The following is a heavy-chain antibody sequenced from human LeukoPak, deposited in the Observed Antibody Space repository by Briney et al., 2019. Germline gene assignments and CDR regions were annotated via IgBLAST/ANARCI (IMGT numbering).Heavy chain of an antibody. CDR1: GASISTGGHY. Sequence: SETLSLTCTVSGASISTGGHYWGWIRQPPGKGLEWIGSLHYSGNAYYNPSLKSRVTISVDTSKNQLSLKLSSVTAADTAVYYCARHDFVGIYYYMDVWGKGTTVTVSS. J-gene: IGHJ6*03. D-gene: IGHD3-3*01. CDR3: ARHDFVGIYYYMDV. V-gene: IGHV4-39*01. CDR2: LHYSGNA.